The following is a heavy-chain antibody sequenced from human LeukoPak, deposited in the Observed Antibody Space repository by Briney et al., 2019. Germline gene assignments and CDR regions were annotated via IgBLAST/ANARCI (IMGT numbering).Heavy chain of an antibody. V-gene: IGHV4-4*07. CDR2: NYTRGST. CDR3: ARGRYCSADICSGGDAFDI. J-gene: IGHJ3*02. CDR1: GGSINNYY. Sequence: SETLSLTCTVSGGSINNYYWSWIRQPAGKGLEWIGRNYTRGSTNYNPSLKSRVTISVDTSKNQFSLKLSSVTAADTAVYYCARGRYCSADICSGGDAFDIWGHGTMVSVSS. D-gene: IGHD2-15*01.